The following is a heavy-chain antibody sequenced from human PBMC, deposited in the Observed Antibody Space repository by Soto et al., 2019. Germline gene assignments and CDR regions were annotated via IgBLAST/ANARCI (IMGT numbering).Heavy chain of an antibody. CDR1: GGSFSGYY. Sequence: SETLSLTCAVYGGSFSGYYWSWIRQPPGKGLEWIGEINHSGSTNYNPSLKSRVTISVDTSKNQFSLRLTSVIAADTAVYYCASGPYEYFQNWGHGTLVTVSS. V-gene: IGHV4-34*01. CDR2: INHSGST. J-gene: IGHJ1*01. CDR3: ASGPYEYFQN.